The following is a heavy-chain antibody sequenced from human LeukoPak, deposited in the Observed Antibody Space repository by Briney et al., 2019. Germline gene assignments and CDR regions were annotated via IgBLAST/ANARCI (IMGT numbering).Heavy chain of an antibody. V-gene: IGHV3-48*01. J-gene: IGHJ4*02. D-gene: IGHD2-15*01. CDR1: GFTFSSYS. CDR2: ISSRSSTI. CDR3: ARGLGYCFDY. Sequence: GGSLRLSCAASGFTFSSYSMNWVRQAPGKGREGGSYISSRSSTIYYADSVKGPFTISRQNAKNSLYLQMNSLRAEDTAVYYCARGLGYCFDYWGQGTLVTVSS.